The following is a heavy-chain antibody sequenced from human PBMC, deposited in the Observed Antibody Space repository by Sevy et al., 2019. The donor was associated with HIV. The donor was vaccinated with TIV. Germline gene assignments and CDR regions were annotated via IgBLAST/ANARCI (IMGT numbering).Heavy chain of an antibody. V-gene: IGHV4-59*01. CDR1: GGFISSYY. Sequence: SETLSLTCTVSGGFISSYYWNWIRQPPGKGLEWIGYIYYSGKTNYNPPLKSRVTISLDMSKNQFSLKLSSVTAADTAVYYCATGVAAADNWFDPWGQGTLVTVSS. D-gene: IGHD6-13*01. CDR2: IYYSGKT. CDR3: ATGVAAADNWFDP. J-gene: IGHJ5*02.